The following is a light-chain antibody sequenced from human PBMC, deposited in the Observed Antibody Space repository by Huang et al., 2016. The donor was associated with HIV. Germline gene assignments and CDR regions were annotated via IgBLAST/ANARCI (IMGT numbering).Light chain of an antibody. CDR3: QQRSNWGGT. Sequence: EIVLTQSPAPLSLSPGERATLSCWASQRVSSYLAWYQQKPGQAPRLLFYDASNRATGIQARFRGSGAGTDFTLTISSLEPEDCAVYYCQQRSNWGGTFGPGTKVDVK. CDR1: QRVSSY. J-gene: IGKJ3*01. V-gene: IGKV3-11*01. CDR2: DAS.